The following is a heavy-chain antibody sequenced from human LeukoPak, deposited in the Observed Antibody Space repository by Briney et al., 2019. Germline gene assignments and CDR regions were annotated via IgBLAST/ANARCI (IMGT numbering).Heavy chain of an antibody. V-gene: IGHV3-66*01. Sequence: GGSLRLSCAASGFTVSSNYMSWVRQAPGKGLEWVSVIYSGGSTYYADSVKGRFTISRDNSKNTLYLQMNSLRAEDTAVYYCARVQEFLGYGMDVWGQGTTVTVSS. J-gene: IGHJ6*02. CDR1: GFTVSSNY. CDR3: ARVQEFLGYGMDV. D-gene: IGHD3-10*01. CDR2: IYSGGST.